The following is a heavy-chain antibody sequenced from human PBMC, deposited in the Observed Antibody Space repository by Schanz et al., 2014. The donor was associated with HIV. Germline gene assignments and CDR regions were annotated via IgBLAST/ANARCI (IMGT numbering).Heavy chain of an antibody. CDR1: GFTFSSYG. J-gene: IGHJ6*02. D-gene: IGHD2-2*01. V-gene: IGHV3-30*19. CDR2: ISYDGSNK. CDR3: ARDLGIVVVPATGAGMDV. Sequence: QVQLVESGGGVVQPGRSLRLSCAASGFTFSSYGMHWVRQVPGKGLEWVAVISYDGSNKYYADSVKGRFTISRDNSKNTLYLQMNSLRAEDTAVYYCARDLGIVVVPATGAGMDVWGQGTTVTVSS.